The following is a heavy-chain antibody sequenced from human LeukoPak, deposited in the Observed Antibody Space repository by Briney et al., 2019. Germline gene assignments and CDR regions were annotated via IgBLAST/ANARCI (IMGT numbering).Heavy chain of an antibody. CDR1: GYAFTSYA. V-gene: IGHV7-4-1*02. D-gene: IGHD2-2*01. J-gene: IGHJ5*02. CDR2: INTNTGNP. CDR3: ARWGRYCSSTSCLFKVYWFDP. Sequence: ASVTVSCKASGYAFTSYAMNWVRQAPGQGLEWMGWINTNTGNPTYAQGFTGRFVFSLDTSVSTAYLQISSLKAEDTAVYYCARWGRYCSSTSCLFKVYWFDPWGQGTLVTVSS.